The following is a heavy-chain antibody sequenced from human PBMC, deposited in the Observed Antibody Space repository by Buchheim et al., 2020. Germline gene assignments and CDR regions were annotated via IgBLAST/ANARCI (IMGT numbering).Heavy chain of an antibody. D-gene: IGHD4-17*01. V-gene: IGHV3-30*19. Sequence: QVQLVESGGGVVQPGRSLRLSCAASGFTFSSYGMHWVRQAPGKGLEWVAVISYDGSNKYYADSVKGRFTISRDNSKNTLYLQMNSLRAEDTAVYYCARDPYGDHNYFDYWGQGTL. CDR2: ISYDGSNK. CDR3: ARDPYGDHNYFDY. CDR1: GFTFSSYG. J-gene: IGHJ4*02.